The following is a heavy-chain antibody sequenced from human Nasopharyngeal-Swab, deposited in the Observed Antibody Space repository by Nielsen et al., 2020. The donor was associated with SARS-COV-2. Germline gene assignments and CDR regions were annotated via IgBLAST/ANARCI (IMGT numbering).Heavy chain of an antibody. V-gene: IGHV4-61*01. CDR2: IYYSGST. J-gene: IGHJ3*02. CDR1: GGSVSSGSYY. Sequence: SETLSLTCTVSGGSVSSGSYYWSWIRQPPGKGLEWIGYIYYSGSTNYNPSLKSRVTISVGTSKNQFSLKLSSVTAADAAVYYCARLYDYVWGSYRYTSVVGAFDIWGQGTMVTVSS. D-gene: IGHD3-16*02. CDR3: ARLYDYVWGSYRYTSVVGAFDI.